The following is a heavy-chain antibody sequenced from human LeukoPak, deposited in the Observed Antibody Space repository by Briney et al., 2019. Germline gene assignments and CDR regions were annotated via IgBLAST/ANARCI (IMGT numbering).Heavy chain of an antibody. J-gene: IGHJ4*02. CDR1: GFTFSSYA. CDR3: ARGGLWFGEFLDY. CDR2: ISYDGSNK. Sequence: GGSLRLSCAASGFTFSSYAMHWVRQAPGKGLEWVAVISYDGSNKYYADSVKGRFTISRDNSKNTLYLQMNSLRAEDTAVYYCARGGLWFGEFLDYWGQGTLVTVSS. D-gene: IGHD3-10*01. V-gene: IGHV3-30-3*01.